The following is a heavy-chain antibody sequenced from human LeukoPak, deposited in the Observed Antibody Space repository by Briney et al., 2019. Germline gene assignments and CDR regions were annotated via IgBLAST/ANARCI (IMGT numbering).Heavy chain of an antibody. Sequence: SGGSLRLSCAASGFTFSSYSMNWVRQAPGKGLEWVSSISSSSSYIYYADSVKGRFTISRDNAKNSLYLQMNSLRAEDTAVYYCARRPPYYYDSSGPKGAFDIWGQGTMVTVSS. V-gene: IGHV3-21*04. J-gene: IGHJ3*02. CDR3: ARRPPYYYDSSGPKGAFDI. CDR2: ISSSSSYI. CDR1: GFTFSSYS. D-gene: IGHD3-22*01.